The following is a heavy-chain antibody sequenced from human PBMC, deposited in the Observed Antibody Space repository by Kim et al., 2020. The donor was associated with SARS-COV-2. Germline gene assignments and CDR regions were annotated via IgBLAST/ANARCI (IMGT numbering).Heavy chain of an antibody. D-gene: IGHD1-7*01. Sequence: SETLSLTCAVYGGSFSGYYWSWIRQPPGKGLEWIGEINHSGSTNYNPSLKSRVTISVDTSKNQFSLKLSSVTAADTAVYYCARGRERITGTTDFDYWGQG. V-gene: IGHV4-34*01. CDR2: INHSGST. CDR1: GGSFSGYY. J-gene: IGHJ4*02. CDR3: ARGRERITGTTDFDY.